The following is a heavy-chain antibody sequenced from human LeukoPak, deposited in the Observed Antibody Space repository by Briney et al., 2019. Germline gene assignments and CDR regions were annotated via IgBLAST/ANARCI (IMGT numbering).Heavy chain of an antibody. V-gene: IGHV3-21*01. CDR2: ISNSSRYI. CDR3: SIDDATYTYDISGYSPAFAI. D-gene: IGHD3-22*01. CDR1: GFTFSSYS. Sequence: PGGSLRLSCAASGFTFSSYSMNWVRQPPGKGLEWVSSISNSSRYIYYADSVKGRFTISRDNAQNSLYLQMNSLRAADTAVYYCSIDDATYTYDISGYSPAFAIWGQRTMVTVSS. J-gene: IGHJ3*02.